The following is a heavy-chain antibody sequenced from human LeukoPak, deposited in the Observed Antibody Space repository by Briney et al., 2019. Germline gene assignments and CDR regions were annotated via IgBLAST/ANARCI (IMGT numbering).Heavy chain of an antibody. CDR2: INHSGST. Sequence: SETLSLTCAVYGGSFSGYYWSWIRQPPGKGLEWIGEINHSGSTNYNPSLKSRVTISVDTSKNQFSLKLCSVTAADTAVYYCARARAVAGTMDYWGQGTLVTVSS. V-gene: IGHV4-34*01. CDR3: ARARAVAGTMDY. CDR1: GGSFSGYY. D-gene: IGHD6-19*01. J-gene: IGHJ4*02.